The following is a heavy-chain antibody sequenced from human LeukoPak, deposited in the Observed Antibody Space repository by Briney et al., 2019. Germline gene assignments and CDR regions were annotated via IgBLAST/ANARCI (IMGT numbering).Heavy chain of an antibody. CDR3: ARSTWFGELSFDY. CDR1: GGSISSSSYY. CDR2: IYYSGST. Sequence: PSETLSLTCTVSGGSISSSSYYWGWIRQPPGKGLEWIGSIYYSGSTYYNPSLKSRVTISVDTSKNQFSLKLSSVTAADTAVYYCARSTWFGELSFDYWGQGTLVTVSS. V-gene: IGHV4-39*01. J-gene: IGHJ4*02. D-gene: IGHD3-10*01.